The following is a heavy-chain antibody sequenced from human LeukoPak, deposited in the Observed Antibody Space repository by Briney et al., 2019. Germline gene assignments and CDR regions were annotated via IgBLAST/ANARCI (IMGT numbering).Heavy chain of an antibody. D-gene: IGHD3-10*01. J-gene: IGHJ4*02. CDR1: GFTFRSYG. CDR2: ISGSGDST. CDR3: AVRYYYGSGSYYTETMKRDY. Sequence: GGSLRLSCAASGFTFRSYGMTWVRQAPGKGLEWVSAISGSGDSTYYADSVKGRFTISRDNSRNTLYLQMNSLRAEDTAVYYCAVRYYYGSGSYYTETMKRDYWGQGTLVTVSS. V-gene: IGHV3-23*01.